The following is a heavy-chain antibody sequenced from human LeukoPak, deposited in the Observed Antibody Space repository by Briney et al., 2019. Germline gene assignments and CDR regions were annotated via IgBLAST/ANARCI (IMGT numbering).Heavy chain of an antibody. CDR2: IYHSGST. CDR1: GGSISSGGYS. CDR3: ARRVRNWYFDL. V-gene: IGHV4-30-2*01. J-gene: IGHJ2*01. Sequence: SETLSLTCAVSGGSISSGGYSWSWIRQPPGKGLEWIGYIYHSGSTYYNPSLKSRVTISVDRSKNQFSLKLSSVTAADTAVYYCARRVRNWYFDLWGCGTLVTVSS.